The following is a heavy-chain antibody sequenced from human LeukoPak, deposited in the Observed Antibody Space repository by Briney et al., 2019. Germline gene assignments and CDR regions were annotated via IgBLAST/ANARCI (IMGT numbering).Heavy chain of an antibody. V-gene: IGHV4-34*01. CDR3: ARERERVTTTWFDP. J-gene: IGHJ5*02. D-gene: IGHD4-11*01. Sequence: PSETLSFTCAVYGGSFSGYYWSWIRQPPGKGLEWIGEINHSGSTNYNPSLKSRVTISVDTSKNQFSLKLSSVTAADTAVYYCARERERVTTTWFDPWGQGTLVTVSS. CDR1: GGSFSGYY. CDR2: INHSGST.